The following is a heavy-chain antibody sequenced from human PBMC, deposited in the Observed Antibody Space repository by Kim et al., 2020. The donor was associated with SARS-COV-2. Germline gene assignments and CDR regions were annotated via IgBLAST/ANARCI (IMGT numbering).Heavy chain of an antibody. CDR1: GYTFTDYA. CDR2: ITGGNGDT. Sequence: ASVKVSCKTSGYTFTDYAIHWVRQAPGQGLEWMGLITGGNGDTKYSQKFQGRLTITRDTSASTAYLDLSSLRSDDTAVYYCTASVPGSVWDFCGQGALVTVAS. V-gene: IGHV1-3*01. CDR3: TASVPGSVWDF. J-gene: IGHJ1*01. D-gene: IGHD1-26*01.